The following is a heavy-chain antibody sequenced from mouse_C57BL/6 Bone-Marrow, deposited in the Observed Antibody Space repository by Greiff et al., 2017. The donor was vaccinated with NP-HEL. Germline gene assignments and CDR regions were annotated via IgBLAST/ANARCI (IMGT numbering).Heavy chain of an antibody. D-gene: IGHD2-5*01. Sequence: VQLQQSGAELVRPGASVKLSCTASGFNIKDYYMHWVKQRPEQGLEWIGRIDPEDGDTEYAPKFQGKATMTADTSSNTAYLQLRSLTSAHTAVYYCTPYYSNSWYFDVWGTGTTVTVSS. CDR1: GFNIKDYY. J-gene: IGHJ1*03. V-gene: IGHV14-1*01. CDR3: TPYYSNSWYFDV. CDR2: IDPEDGDT.